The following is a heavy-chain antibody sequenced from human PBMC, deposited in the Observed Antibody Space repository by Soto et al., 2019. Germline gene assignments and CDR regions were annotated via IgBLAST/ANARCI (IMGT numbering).Heavy chain of an antibody. J-gene: IGHJ6*02. D-gene: IGHD6-19*01. CDR2: IYPGDSDT. CDR3: ARQRYTSGWLTGPNYYYYYGMDV. Sequence: GESLKISCKGSGYSFTSYWIGWVRQMPGKGLEWMGIIYPGDSDTRYSPSFQGHVTISADKSISTAYLQWSSLKASDTAMYYCARQRYTSGWLTGPNYYYYYGMDVWGQGTLVTVSS. CDR1: GYSFTSYW. V-gene: IGHV5-51*01.